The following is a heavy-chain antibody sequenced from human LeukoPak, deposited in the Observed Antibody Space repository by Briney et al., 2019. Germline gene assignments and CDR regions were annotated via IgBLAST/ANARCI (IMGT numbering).Heavy chain of an antibody. J-gene: IGHJ3*02. V-gene: IGHV4-34*01. CDR3: ARVYYYGSGSAHDAFDI. Sequence: SETLSLTCAVYGGSFSGYYWSWIRQPPGKGLEWIGEINHSGRTNYNPSLKSRVTISVDTSKNQFSLKLSSVTAADTAVYYCARVYYYGSGSAHDAFDIWGQGTMVTVSS. D-gene: IGHD3-10*01. CDR2: INHSGRT. CDR1: GGSFSGYY.